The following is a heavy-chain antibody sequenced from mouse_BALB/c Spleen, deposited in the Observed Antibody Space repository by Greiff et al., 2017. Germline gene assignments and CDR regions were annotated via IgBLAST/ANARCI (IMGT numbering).Heavy chain of an antibody. CDR2: IRNKANGYTT. D-gene: IGHD1-2*01. CDR3: ARDTSLRRYWYFDV. V-gene: IGHV7-3*02. CDR1: GFTFTDYY. J-gene: IGHJ1*01. Sequence: EVQVVESGGGLVQPGGSLRLSCATSGFTFTDYYMSWVRQPPGKALEWLGFIRNKANGYTTEYSASVKGRFTISRDNSQSILYLQMNTLRAEDSATYYCARDTSLRRYWYFDVWGAGTTVTVSS.